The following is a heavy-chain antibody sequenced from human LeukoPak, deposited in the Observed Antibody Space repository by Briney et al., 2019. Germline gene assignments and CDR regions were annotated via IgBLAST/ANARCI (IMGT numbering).Heavy chain of an antibody. V-gene: IGHV4-59*01. Sequence: PSETLSLTCTVSGGSISSYYWSWIRQPPGTGLEWIGYIYYSGSTNYNPSLKSRVTISVDTSKNQFSLKLSSVTAADTAVYYCALGARGAFDIWGQGTMVTVSS. CDR1: GGSISSYY. J-gene: IGHJ3*02. CDR3: ALGARGAFDI. D-gene: IGHD3-16*01. CDR2: IYYSGST.